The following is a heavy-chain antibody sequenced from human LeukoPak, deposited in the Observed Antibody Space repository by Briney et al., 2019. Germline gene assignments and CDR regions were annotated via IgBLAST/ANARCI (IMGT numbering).Heavy chain of an antibody. D-gene: IGHD6-19*01. CDR1: GFTFSSYS. CDR2: ISSSRRTI. CDR3: ARVGTSGWTSDY. Sequence: GGSLRLSCAASGFTFSSYSITWVRQAPGKGLEWLSYISSSRRTISYADSLKGRFTVSRDNAKNSLDLQMNSLRVEDTAVYYCARVGTSGWTSDYWGQGTLVTVSS. V-gene: IGHV3-48*04. J-gene: IGHJ4*02.